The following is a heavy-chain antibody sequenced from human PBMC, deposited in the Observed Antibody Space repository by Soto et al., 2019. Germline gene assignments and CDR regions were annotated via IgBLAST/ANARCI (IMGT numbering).Heavy chain of an antibody. D-gene: IGHD1-26*01. CDR2: IHSDGSST. Sequence: EVQLLESGGGLDQPGESLRLSCATSGFTFSYYWMHWVRQAPGMGLVWVSRIHSDGSSTTYADSVKGRFTISRDNARNTLYLQMNSLRAEDTAVYYCARGDRGAFDLWGQGTVVTVSS. CDR1: GFTFSYYW. J-gene: IGHJ3*01. V-gene: IGHV3-74*01. CDR3: ARGDRGAFDL.